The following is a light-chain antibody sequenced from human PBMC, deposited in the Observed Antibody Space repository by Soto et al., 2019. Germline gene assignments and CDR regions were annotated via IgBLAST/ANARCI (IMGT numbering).Light chain of an antibody. Sequence: NFMLTQPHSVSESPGKTVIISCTRSSGSITSNYVQWYQQRPGSSPTTVIYEDNQRPSGVPDRFSGSIDSSSNSASLTISGLKTEDEAEYYCQSYDYSSVVFGGGTKLTVL. CDR2: EDN. V-gene: IGLV6-57*01. CDR1: SGSITSNY. J-gene: IGLJ2*01. CDR3: QSYDYSSVV.